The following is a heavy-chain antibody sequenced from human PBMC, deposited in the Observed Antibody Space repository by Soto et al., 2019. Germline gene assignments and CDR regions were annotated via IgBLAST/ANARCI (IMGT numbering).Heavy chain of an antibody. CDR2: VYFSGSN. V-gene: IGHV4-59*01. CDR1: GESINGYY. Sequence: QVQLQESGPGLVRPSETLSLTCTVSGESINGYYWCWIRQPPGKGLEWIGYVYFSGSNNYNPSLKSRVTISVNTSKQQVSLRLSSVTAADTAVYYCARSIATPGTNIDYWGQGTLVTVSS. D-gene: IGHD6-13*01. CDR3: ARSIATPGTNIDY. J-gene: IGHJ4*02.